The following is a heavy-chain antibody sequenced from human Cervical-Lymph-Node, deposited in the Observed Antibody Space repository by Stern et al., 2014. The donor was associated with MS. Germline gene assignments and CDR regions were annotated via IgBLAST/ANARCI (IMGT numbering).Heavy chain of an antibody. CDR3: AKDTGIVWSLDY. D-gene: IGHD6-19*01. J-gene: IGHJ4*02. CDR2: ISHDGSNK. V-gene: IGHV3-30*18. Sequence: QMVQSGGGVVQLGRSLRLSCGGCGFTFSNYGMHWVRQAPGKGLEWVALISHDGSNKYYVYSLNDRFTISRDNSKNTMYVHMNSLRDDDTAVYYCAKDTGIVWSLDYWGQGTLVIVSS. CDR1: GFTFSNYG.